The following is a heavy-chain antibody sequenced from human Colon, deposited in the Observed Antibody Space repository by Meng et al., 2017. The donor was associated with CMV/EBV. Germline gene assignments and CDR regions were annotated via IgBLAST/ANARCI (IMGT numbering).Heavy chain of an antibody. CDR1: GFTFSSYA. CDR2: ISYYGSKK. J-gene: IGHJ4*02. CDR3: ARDKGTGAFDY. V-gene: IGHV3-30*04. Sequence: LSCSVSGFTFSSYAIHCLRQAPGKGLEWVAFISYYGSKKNYADSVPGRFTISRDTPKDTLYLEVNSLKTDDTAIYYCARDKGTGAFDYWGQGSLVPVSS. D-gene: IGHD3/OR15-3a*01.